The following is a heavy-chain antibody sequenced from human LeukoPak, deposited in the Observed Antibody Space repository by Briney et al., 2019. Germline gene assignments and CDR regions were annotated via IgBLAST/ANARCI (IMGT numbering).Heavy chain of an antibody. Sequence: GGPLRLSCAASGFTFSSYSMNWVRQAPGKGVEWVSSISSGSSFIYYADSVKGRFTISRDNAKNPLYLQMNRLRAKDTALYYCARDYYDSSGSSWFDPWGQGTLVTVSS. D-gene: IGHD3-22*01. CDR2: ISSGSSFI. CDR1: GFTFSSYS. V-gene: IGHV3-21*01. CDR3: ARDYYDSSGSSWFDP. J-gene: IGHJ5*02.